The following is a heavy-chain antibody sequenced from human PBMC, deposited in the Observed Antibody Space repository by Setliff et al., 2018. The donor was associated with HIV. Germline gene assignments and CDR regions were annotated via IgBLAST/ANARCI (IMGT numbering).Heavy chain of an antibody. CDR3: ARDWVAAAGVMGDY. V-gene: IGHV1-18*01. D-gene: IGHD6-13*01. CDR1: GYTFTSYH. J-gene: IGHJ4*02. Sequence: AASVKVSCKTSGYTFTSYHLHWLRQAPGQGLEWMGWINPNSGNTKYAQKLQGRVTMTTDTSTSTAYMELWSLRSDDTAVYYCARDWVAAAGVMGDYWGQGTLVTVSS. CDR2: INPNSGNT.